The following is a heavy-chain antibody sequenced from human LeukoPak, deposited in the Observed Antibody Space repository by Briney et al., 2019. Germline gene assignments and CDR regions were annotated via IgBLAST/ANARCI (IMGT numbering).Heavy chain of an antibody. D-gene: IGHD1-26*01. V-gene: IGHV3-23*01. Sequence: GGSLRLSSAASGFTISDYSMSWVRQAPGKGLEWVSVINAGGDKTNYTDSVKGRFITSRDNFRDTLYLQMHSLRAEDTAVYFCVKDGAQPGYYFDFWGQGSLVTVSS. J-gene: IGHJ4*02. CDR2: INAGGDKT. CDR1: GFTISDYS. CDR3: VKDGAQPGYYFDF.